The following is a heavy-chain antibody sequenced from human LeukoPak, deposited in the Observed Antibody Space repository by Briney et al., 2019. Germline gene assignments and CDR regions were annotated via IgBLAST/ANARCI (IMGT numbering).Heavy chain of an antibody. J-gene: IGHJ6*04. D-gene: IGHD2-15*01. CDR2: ISAYNGNT. CDR3: ARSWGVVVVVDGMDV. CDR1: GYTFTSYG. Sequence: ASVKVSCKASGYTFTSYGISWVRQAPGHGLEWMGWISAYNGNTNYAQKLQGRVTMTTDTSTSTAYMELRSLRSDDTAVYYCARSWGVVVVVDGMDVWGKGTTVTVSS. V-gene: IGHV1-18*04.